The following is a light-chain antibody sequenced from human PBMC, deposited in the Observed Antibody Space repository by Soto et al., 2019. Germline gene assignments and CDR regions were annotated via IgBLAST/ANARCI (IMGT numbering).Light chain of an antibody. CDR3: CSYTSSGARV. Sequence: QSVLTQPASVSGSPGQSITISCTGTSSDVGGYNYVSWYQQHPGKAPKLIIYDVSDRPSGVSNRFSGSKSANTASLTISGLQAEDEADYYCCSYTSSGARVFGTGTKVTVL. CDR2: DVS. CDR1: SSDVGGYNY. J-gene: IGLJ1*01. V-gene: IGLV2-14*01.